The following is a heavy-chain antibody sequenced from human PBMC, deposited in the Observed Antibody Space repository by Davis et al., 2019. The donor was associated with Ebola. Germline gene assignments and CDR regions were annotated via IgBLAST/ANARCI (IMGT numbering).Heavy chain of an antibody. CDR1: GGTFSTYV. J-gene: IGHJ5*02. V-gene: IGHV1-69*13. CDR3: ARDYSDWYNWFDP. CDR2: IIPIFGTA. Sequence: SVKVSCKASGGTFSTYVISWVRQAPGQGLEWMGGIIPIFGTANYAQKFQGRVTITADESTSTAYMELSSLRSEDTAVYYCARDYSDWYNWFDPWGQGTLVTVSS. D-gene: IGHD3-9*01.